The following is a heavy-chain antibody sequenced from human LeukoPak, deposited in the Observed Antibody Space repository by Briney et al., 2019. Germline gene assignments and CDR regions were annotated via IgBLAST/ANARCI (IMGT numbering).Heavy chain of an antibody. J-gene: IGHJ6*02. CDR3: ARVRLLRGVYYYGMDV. CDR1: GFTFSSYS. Sequence: GGSLRLSCAASGFTFSSYSMNWVRQAPGKGLEWVSSISSSRSYIYYADSVKGRFTISRDNAKNSLYLQMNSLRAEDTAVYYCARVRLLRGVYYYGMDVWGQGTTVTVSS. CDR2: ISSSRSYI. D-gene: IGHD2-8*02. V-gene: IGHV3-21*01.